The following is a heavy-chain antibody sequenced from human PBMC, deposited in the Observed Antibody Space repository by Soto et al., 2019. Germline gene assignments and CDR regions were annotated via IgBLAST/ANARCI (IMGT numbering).Heavy chain of an antibody. CDR2: ISSAGGT. CDR3: ARDELGGAYDFWH. J-gene: IGHJ4*02. CDR1: GITVTNCF. Sequence: EVQLVESGGGLVQPGGSLRLSCAASGITVTNCFMTWVRQAPGKGLEWVSVISSAGGTYYADSVKGRFTISRDNYRNTLYLQMNTLRAEDTAAYYCARDELGGAYDFWHGGQGTLVTVSS. D-gene: IGHD3-3*01. V-gene: IGHV3-66*01.